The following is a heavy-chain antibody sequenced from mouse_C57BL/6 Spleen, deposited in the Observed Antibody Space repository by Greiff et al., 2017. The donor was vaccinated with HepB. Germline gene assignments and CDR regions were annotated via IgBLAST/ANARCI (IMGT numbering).Heavy chain of an antibody. J-gene: IGHJ2*01. Sequence: VQLQQSGPELVKPGASVKLSCKASGYSFTDYNMNWVKQSNGKSLEWIGVINPNYGTTSYNQKFKGKATLTVDQSSSTAYMQLNSLPSEDAAVYDCASAGYLAYWGQGTTLTVSS. V-gene: IGHV1-39*01. CDR1: GYSFTDYN. CDR3: ASAGYLAY. CDR2: INPNYGTT.